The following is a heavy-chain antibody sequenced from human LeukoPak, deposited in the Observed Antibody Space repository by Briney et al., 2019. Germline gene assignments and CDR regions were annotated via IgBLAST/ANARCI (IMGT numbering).Heavy chain of an antibody. CDR1: GFTFSDYY. D-gene: IGHD1-14*01. CDR3: ARGKTSQNVVTRKTYNWFDP. V-gene: IGHV3-11*04. J-gene: IGHJ5*02. CDR2: ISSSGSTI. Sequence: GGSLRLSCAASGFTFSDYYMSWIRQAPGKGLEWVSYISSSGSTIYYADSVKGRFTISRDNAKDSLYLQMKSLRAEDTAVYYCARGKTSQNVVTRKTYNWFDPWGQGTLVTVSS.